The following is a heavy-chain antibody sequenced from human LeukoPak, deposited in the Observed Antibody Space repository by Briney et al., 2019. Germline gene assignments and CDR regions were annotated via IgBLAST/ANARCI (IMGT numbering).Heavy chain of an antibody. Sequence: GGSLRLSCAASGFTFSSYAMYWVRQTPGKGLEWVSSISSSSSYIYYADSVKGRFTISRDNAKKSLYLQMNSLRAEDTAVYYCARSRGSGYYLIDAFDIWGQGTMVTVSS. D-gene: IGHD3-22*01. J-gene: IGHJ3*02. CDR1: GFTFSSYA. CDR2: ISSSSSYI. V-gene: IGHV3-21*01. CDR3: ARSRGSGYYLIDAFDI.